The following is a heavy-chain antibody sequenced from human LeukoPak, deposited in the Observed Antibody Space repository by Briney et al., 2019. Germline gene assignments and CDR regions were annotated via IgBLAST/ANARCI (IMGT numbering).Heavy chain of an antibody. CDR2: IYYSGST. Sequence: SETLSLTCIVSGGSISSSYWSWIRQPPGKGLEWIGNIYYSGSTNYNPSLKSRVTISVDTSKRQFSLKLTSVTAADTAVYYCARGATAPGGYWGLGTLVTVSS. V-gene: IGHV4-59*01. J-gene: IGHJ4*02. D-gene: IGHD6-13*01. CDR3: ARGATAPGGY. CDR1: GGSISSSY.